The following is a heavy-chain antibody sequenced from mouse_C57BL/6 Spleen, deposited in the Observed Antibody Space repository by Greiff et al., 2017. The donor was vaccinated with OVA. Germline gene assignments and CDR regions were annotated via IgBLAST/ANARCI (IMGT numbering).Heavy chain of an antibody. V-gene: IGHV1-62-2*01. CDR2: FYPGSGSI. Sequence: QVQLQQSGAELVKPGASVKLSCKASGYTFTEYTIHWVKQRSGQGLEWIGWFYPGSGSIKYNEKFKDKATLTADKSSSTVYMELSRLTSEDSAVYFCARHEDPLITTVVPGAMDYWGQGTSVTVSS. CDR1: GYTFTEYT. D-gene: IGHD1-1*01. J-gene: IGHJ4*01. CDR3: ARHEDPLITTVVPGAMDY.